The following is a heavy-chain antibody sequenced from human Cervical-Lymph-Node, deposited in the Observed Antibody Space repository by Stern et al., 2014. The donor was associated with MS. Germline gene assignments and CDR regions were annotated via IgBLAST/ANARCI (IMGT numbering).Heavy chain of an antibody. J-gene: IGHJ6*02. CDR1: GFTFSSYS. Sequence: EVQLVESGGGLVQPGGSLRLSCAASGFTFSSYSMTWVCQAPGKGLEWVSSISRDSGDTYYADSVKGRFTISRDNSKNTLYLQMNSLRAADTAVYFCAKDGDDYSPKYGLDVWGQGTTVTVSS. V-gene: IGHV3-23*04. D-gene: IGHD4-11*01. CDR3: AKDGDDYSPKYGLDV. CDR2: ISRDSGDT.